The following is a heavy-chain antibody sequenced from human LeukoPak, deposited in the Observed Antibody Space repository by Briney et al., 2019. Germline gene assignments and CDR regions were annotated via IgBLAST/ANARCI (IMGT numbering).Heavy chain of an antibody. CDR2: IYSGGST. D-gene: IGHD5-24*01. V-gene: IGHV3-53*01. CDR1: GFTVSSNY. Sequence: GGSLRLYCAASGFTVSSNYMSWVRQAPGKGLEWVSVIYSGGSTYYADSVKGRFTISRDNSKNTLYLQMNSLRAEDTAVYYCVRVKMATIDYWGQGTLVTVSS. J-gene: IGHJ4*02. CDR3: VRVKMATIDY.